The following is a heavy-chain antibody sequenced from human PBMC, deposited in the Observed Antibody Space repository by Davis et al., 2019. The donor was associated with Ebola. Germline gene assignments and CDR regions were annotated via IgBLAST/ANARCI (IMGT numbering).Heavy chain of an antibody. D-gene: IGHD3-3*01. CDR2: ISGSGGST. Sequence: GGSLRLSCAASGFTFSSYAMHWVRQAPGKGLEWVSAISGSGGSTYYADSVKGRFTISRDNSKNTLYLQMNSLRAEDTAVYYCAKMYDFWSGYYNRYFDYWGQGTLVTVSS. V-gene: IGHV3-23*01. J-gene: IGHJ4*02. CDR3: AKMYDFWSGYYNRYFDY. CDR1: GFTFSSYA.